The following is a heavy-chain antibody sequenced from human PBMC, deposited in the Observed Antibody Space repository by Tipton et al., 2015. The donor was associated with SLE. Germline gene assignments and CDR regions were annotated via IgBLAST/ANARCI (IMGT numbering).Heavy chain of an antibody. CDR2: IYTSGST. Sequence: TLSLTCIVSGGSISSDTYYWSWLRQPAGKGLEWIGHIYTSGSTNYNPSLKTRVTISVDTSKNQFSLRLTSVTAADTAVYYCGRHKTATRAFDFWGQGTLVTVSS. D-gene: IGHD1-1*01. V-gene: IGHV4-61*09. CDR3: GRHKTATRAFDF. CDR1: GGSISSDTYY. J-gene: IGHJ3*01.